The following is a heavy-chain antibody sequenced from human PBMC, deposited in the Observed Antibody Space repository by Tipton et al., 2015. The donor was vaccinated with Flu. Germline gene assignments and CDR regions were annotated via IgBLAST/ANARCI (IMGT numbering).Heavy chain of an antibody. V-gene: IGHV4-59*01. Sequence: TLSLTCTVSGGSISSYYWSWIRQPPGKGLEWIGYIYYSGSTNYNPSLKSRVTISVDTSKNQFSLKLNSVTAADTAVYYCAMGDGDSDYWGQGTLVTVSS. CDR1: GGSISSYY. CDR2: IYYSGST. J-gene: IGHJ4*02. D-gene: IGHD4-17*01. CDR3: AMGDGDSDY.